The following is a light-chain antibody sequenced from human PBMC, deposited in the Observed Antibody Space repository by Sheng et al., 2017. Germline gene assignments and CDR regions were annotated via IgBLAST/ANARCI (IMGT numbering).Light chain of an antibody. CDR3: SSYTSGNTVV. CDR1: SSDVGGYNS. V-gene: IGLV2-14*03. Sequence: QSTLTQPASVSGSPGQSITISCTGTSSDVGGYNSVSWYQQHPGKVPKLMIYDVSNRPSGVSSRFSGSKSGNTASLTISGLQAEDEADYYCSSYTSGNTVVFGGGTKVTVL. CDR2: DVS. J-gene: IGLJ2*01.